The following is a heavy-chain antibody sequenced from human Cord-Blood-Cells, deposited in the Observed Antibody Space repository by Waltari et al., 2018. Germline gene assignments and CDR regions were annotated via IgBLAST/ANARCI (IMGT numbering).Heavy chain of an antibody. D-gene: IGHD2-15*01. CDR3: TRHLAGDAFDI. CDR2: IRSKANSYAT. Sequence: EVQLVESGVGLVQPGGSLKLSCAASGFPFSVSSMHWVRRASGKGLEWVGRIRSKANSYATAYAASVKGRFTISRDDSKNTAYLQMNSLKTEDTAVYYCTRHLAGDAFDIWGQGTMVTVSS. J-gene: IGHJ3*02. CDR1: GFPFSVSS. V-gene: IGHV3-73*02.